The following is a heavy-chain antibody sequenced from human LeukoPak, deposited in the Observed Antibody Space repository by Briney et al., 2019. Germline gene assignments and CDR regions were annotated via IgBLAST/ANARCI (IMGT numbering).Heavy chain of an antibody. J-gene: IGHJ5*02. V-gene: IGHV5-51*01. CDR2: IYPADSDI. CDR3: ARQEYCSGGSCYTWFDP. D-gene: IGHD2-15*01. CDR1: GYSFTSYW. Sequence: GESLKISCKGSGYSFTSYWIGWVRQMPGKGLEWMGIIYPADSDIRYSPSFQGQVTISADKSISTVYLQWSSLKASDTAMYYCARQEYCSGGSCYTWFDPWGQGTLVTVSS.